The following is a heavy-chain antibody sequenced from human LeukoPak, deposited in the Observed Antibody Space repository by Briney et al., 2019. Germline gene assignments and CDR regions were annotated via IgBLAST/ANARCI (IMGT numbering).Heavy chain of an antibody. V-gene: IGHV3-7*01. Sequence: LPGGSLRLSCAASGFTFSSYSMSWVRQAPGKGLEWVANIKQDGSEKHYVDSVKGRFTISRDNAKNSLYLQMSSLRAEDTAVYYCTRVEETATTAAIIRKYSYYYYYMDVWGKGNTVTVSS. CDR2: IKQDGSEK. CDR1: GFTFSSYS. D-gene: IGHD4-11*01. J-gene: IGHJ6*03. CDR3: TRVEETATTAAIIRKYSYYYYYMDV.